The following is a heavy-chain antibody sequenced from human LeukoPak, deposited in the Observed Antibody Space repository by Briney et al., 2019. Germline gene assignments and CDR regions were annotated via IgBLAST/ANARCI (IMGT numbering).Heavy chain of an antibody. CDR2: ISGSGGST. J-gene: IGHJ6*04. Sequence: GGSLRLSCAASGLTFNSYAMSWVRQAPGKGLEWVSAISGSGGSTYYADSVKGRFTISRDNSKNTLYLQMNSLRAEDTAVYYCARVDEDIVVVPAAMPFYYYYGMDVWGTGTTVTVSS. D-gene: IGHD2-2*01. CDR1: GLTFNSYA. V-gene: IGHV3-23*01. CDR3: ARVDEDIVVVPAAMPFYYYYGMDV.